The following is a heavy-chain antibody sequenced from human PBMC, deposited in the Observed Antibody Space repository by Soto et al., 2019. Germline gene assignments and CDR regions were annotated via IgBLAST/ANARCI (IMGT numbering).Heavy chain of an antibody. Sequence: ASVKVSCKASGYTFTSYYMHWVRQAPGQGLEWMGIINPSGGSTSYAQKFQGRVTMTRDTSTSTVYMELSSLRSEDTAVYYCARGGTGITIFGVVIIPESRYYGMDVWGQGTTVTVSS. J-gene: IGHJ6*02. V-gene: IGHV1-46*01. CDR1: GYTFTSYY. CDR2: INPSGGST. D-gene: IGHD3-3*01. CDR3: ARGGTGITIFGVVIIPESRYYGMDV.